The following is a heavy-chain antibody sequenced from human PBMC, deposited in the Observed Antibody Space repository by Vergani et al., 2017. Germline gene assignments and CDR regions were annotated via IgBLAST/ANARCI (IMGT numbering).Heavy chain of an antibody. CDR1: GGSISSGDYY. V-gene: IGHV4-30-4*01. J-gene: IGHJ4*02. Sequence: QVQLQESGPGLVKPSQTLSLTCTVSGGSISSGDYYWSWIRQPPGKGLEWIGYIYYSGSTYYNPSLKSRVTISVDTSKNQFSLKLSSVTAADTAVYYCASTDLYYYDSSGYRGYYFDYWGQGTLVTVSS. D-gene: IGHD3-22*01. CDR2: IYYSGST. CDR3: ASTDLYYYDSSGYRGYYFDY.